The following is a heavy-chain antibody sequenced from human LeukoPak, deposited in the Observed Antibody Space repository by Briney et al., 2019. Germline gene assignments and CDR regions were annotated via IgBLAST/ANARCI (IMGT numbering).Heavy chain of an antibody. CDR1: GFTLRGYG. J-gene: IGHJ4*02. Sequence: PGGSLRLSCAASGFTLRGYGMHWARQAPGRGLKGVAFIRYDGSDKSYADSVKGRFTISRDNSENTLYLQINSLRVEDTAVYYCAKDTPTTGYHLDSWGQGTLVTVSS. CDR3: AKDTPTTGYHLDS. V-gene: IGHV3-30*02. CDR2: IRYDGSDK. D-gene: IGHD1-1*01.